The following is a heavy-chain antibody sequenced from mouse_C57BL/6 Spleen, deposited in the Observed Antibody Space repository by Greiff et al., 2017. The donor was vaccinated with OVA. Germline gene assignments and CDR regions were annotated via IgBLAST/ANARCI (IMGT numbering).Heavy chain of an antibody. CDR1: GYTFTSYW. V-gene: IGHV1-55*01. CDR2: IYPGSGST. J-gene: IGHJ3*01. Sequence: QVHVKQPGAELVKPGASVKMSCKASGYTFTSYWITWVKQRPGQGLEWIGDIYPGSGSTNYNEKFKSKATLTVDTSSSTAYMQLSSLTSEDSAVYYCAREDGNPAYWGQGTLVTVSA. D-gene: IGHD2-1*01. CDR3: AREDGNPAY.